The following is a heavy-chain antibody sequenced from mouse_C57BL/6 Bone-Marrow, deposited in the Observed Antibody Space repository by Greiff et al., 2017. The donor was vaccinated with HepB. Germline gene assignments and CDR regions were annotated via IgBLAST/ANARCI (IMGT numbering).Heavy chain of an antibody. CDR1: GYTFTSYW. V-gene: IGHV1-52*01. CDR3: ACECYGSTMDY. Sequence: VQLQQPGAELVRPGSSVKLSCKASGYTFTSYWMHWVKPRPIQGLEWVGNMDPSDSETHYKQKFKDKATLTVDKSSSAAYMQLSSLTSEDDAVYYCACECYGSTMDYGGQGTSVTVSS. CDR2: MDPSDSET. J-gene: IGHJ4*01. D-gene: IGHD1-1*01.